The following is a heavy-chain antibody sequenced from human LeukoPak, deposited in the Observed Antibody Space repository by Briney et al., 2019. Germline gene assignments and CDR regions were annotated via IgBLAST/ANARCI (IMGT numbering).Heavy chain of an antibody. CDR2: ISRSGSSI. V-gene: IGHV3-48*03. D-gene: IGHD1-20*01. Sequence: HTGGSLRLSCAASGFTFSSHEMNWVRQAPGKDLEWVSYISRSGSSIDYTDSVRGRFTISRDNAKNSLYLQMNSLRADDTAVYYCARNSWKAFDYWGQGTLVTVSS. J-gene: IGHJ4*02. CDR1: GFTFSSHE. CDR3: ARNSWKAFDY.